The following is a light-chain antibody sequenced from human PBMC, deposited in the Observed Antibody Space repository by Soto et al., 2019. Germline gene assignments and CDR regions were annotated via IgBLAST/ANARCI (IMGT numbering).Light chain of an antibody. Sequence: QPVLTQSPSASASLGASVKLTCTLSSGHSSYAIAWHQQQPEKGPRFLMKVNSDGSHSRGDGIPDRFSGSSSGAERYLTISSLQSEDEADYYCQTWGTGIFRIFGGGTKLTVL. V-gene: IGLV4-69*01. CDR2: VNSDGSH. CDR3: QTWGTGIFRI. CDR1: SGHSSYA. J-gene: IGLJ2*01.